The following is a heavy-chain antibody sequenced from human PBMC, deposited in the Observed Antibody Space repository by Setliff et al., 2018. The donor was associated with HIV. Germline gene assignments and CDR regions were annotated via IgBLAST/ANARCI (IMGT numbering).Heavy chain of an antibody. J-gene: IGHJ4*02. D-gene: IGHD3-22*01. CDR1: GYSIRSDYY. V-gene: IGHV4-38-2*02. Sequence: SETLSLTCTVSGYSIRSDYYWGWIRQPPGKGMGWIGNIYDSGSTYYNPSLKSRVTIAVDTSKNQFALKLSSVTAADTAVYYCTIWPPHRSSDYDQEYYFDDWGQGTLVPVSS. CDR2: IYDSGST. CDR3: TIWPPHRSSDYDQEYYFDD.